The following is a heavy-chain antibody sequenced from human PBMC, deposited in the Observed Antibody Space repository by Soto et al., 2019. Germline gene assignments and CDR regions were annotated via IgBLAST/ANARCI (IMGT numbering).Heavy chain of an antibody. J-gene: IGHJ4*02. CDR3: ARDQEMATITGDY. CDR1: GFTFSSYS. CDR2: ISSSSSYI. D-gene: IGHD5-12*01. V-gene: IGHV3-21*01. Sequence: EVQLVESGGGLVKPGGSLRLSCAASGFTFSSYSMNWVRQAPGKGLEWVSSISSSSSYIYYADSVKGRFTISRDNAKNSLYLQMNSLRAEDTAVYYCARDQEMATITGDYWGQGTLVTVSS.